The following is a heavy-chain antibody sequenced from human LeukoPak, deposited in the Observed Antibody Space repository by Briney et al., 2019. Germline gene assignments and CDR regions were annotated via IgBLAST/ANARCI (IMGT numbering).Heavy chain of an antibody. D-gene: IGHD4/OR15-4a*01. J-gene: IGHJ5*02. CDR1: GGSISGYY. Sequence: SETLSLTCTVSGGSISGYYWSWIQQPPGKGLEWIGFSYYSGSTSYNPSLQSRVTISVDTSRNQFSLSLSSVTAADTAVYYCARYSPYGVNSATFFDPWGQGTLVTVSS. V-gene: IGHV4-59*08. CDR3: ARYSPYGVNSATFFDP. CDR2: SYYSGST.